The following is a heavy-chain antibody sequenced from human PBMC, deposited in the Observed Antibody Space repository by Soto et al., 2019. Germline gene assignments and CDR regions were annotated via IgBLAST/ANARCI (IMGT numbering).Heavy chain of an antibody. CDR2: ISSSSSTI. Sequence: GGSLRLSCAASGFTFSSYSMNWVRQAPGKGLEWVSYISSSSSTIYYADSVKGRFTISRDNAKNSLYLQMNSLRDEDTAVYYCARDHMGLEWLLGGKDLNVDYWGQGTLVTVSS. CDR3: ARDHMGLEWLLGGKDLNVDY. V-gene: IGHV3-48*02. D-gene: IGHD3-3*01. CDR1: GFTFSSYS. J-gene: IGHJ4*02.